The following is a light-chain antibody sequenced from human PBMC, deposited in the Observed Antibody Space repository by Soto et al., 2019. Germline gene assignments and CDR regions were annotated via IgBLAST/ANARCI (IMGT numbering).Light chain of an antibody. CDR3: QQYNSVPGT. Sequence: DIQMTQSPSTLSASVGDRVTITCRASQSISAWLAWYQQKPGKAPKLLISKTSDLENGVPSRFRGSGSGTDFTLTISSLQPDDFAIYYCQQYNSVPGTFGQGTKVE. V-gene: IGKV1-5*03. CDR1: QSISAW. CDR2: KTS. J-gene: IGKJ1*01.